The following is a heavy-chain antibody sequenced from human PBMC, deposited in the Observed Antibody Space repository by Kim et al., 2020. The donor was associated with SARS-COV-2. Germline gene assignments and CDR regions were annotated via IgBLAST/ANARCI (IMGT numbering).Heavy chain of an antibody. CDR2: NSGSGTST. J-gene: IGHJ4*02. CDR1: GFPFNSYA. CDR3: AKVSGYSSGWFVDY. D-gene: IGHD6-19*01. Sequence: GGSLRLSCVASGFPFNSYAMAWVRQAPGKGLEWVSPNSGSGTSTFYADSVKGRFTISRDNSKNTLYLQMSNLRADDTAIYYCAKVSGYSSGWFVDYWGQGNLVTVSS. V-gene: IGHV3-23*01.